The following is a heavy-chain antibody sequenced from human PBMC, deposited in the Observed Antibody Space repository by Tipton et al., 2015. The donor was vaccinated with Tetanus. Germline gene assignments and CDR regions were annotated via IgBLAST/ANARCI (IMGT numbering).Heavy chain of an antibody. CDR2: ISSTSRYI. D-gene: IGHD2/OR15-2a*01. CDR3: ARDDDPIGNGLDV. CDR1: GFTFSSYT. J-gene: IGHJ6*02. Sequence: SLRLSCVVSGFTFSSYTMNWVRQAPGKGLEWVSSISSTSRYIYYADSVKGRFTISRDNSKNTLYLQMNSLRVEDTALYYCARDDDPIGNGLDVWGQGTTVTVSS. V-gene: IGHV3-21*03.